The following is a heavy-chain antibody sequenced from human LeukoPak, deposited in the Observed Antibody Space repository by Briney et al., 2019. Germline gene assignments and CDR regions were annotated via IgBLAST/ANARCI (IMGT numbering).Heavy chain of an antibody. V-gene: IGHV1-69*06. Sequence: ASVKVSCKASGGTFSSYAISWVRQAPGQGLEWMGGIIPIFGTANYAQKFQGSVTITADKSTSTAYMELSSLRSEDTAVYYCARLRRYYDTTAGLDYWGQGTLVTVSS. CDR3: ARLRRYYDTTAGLDY. CDR2: IIPIFGTA. CDR1: GGTFSSYA. D-gene: IGHD3-9*01. J-gene: IGHJ4*02.